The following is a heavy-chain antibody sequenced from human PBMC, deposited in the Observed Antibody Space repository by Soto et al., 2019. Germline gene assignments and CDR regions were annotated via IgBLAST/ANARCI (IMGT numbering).Heavy chain of an antibody. Sequence: EVQLVESGGGLVQPGGSLRLSCAASGFTFSSYWMHWVRQSPGKGLVWVSRINSDGSSTTYADSVKGRFTISRDNAKNTLYLQMNSLRAEDTAVYYCAREIVVVTAIDYWGQGTLVTVSS. CDR1: GFTFSSYW. V-gene: IGHV3-74*01. J-gene: IGHJ4*02. D-gene: IGHD2-21*02. CDR2: INSDGSST. CDR3: AREIVVVTAIDY.